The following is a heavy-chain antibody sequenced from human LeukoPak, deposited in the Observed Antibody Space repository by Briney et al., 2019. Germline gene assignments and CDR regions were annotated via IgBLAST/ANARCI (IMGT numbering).Heavy chain of an antibody. CDR3: ARTHGIVGATFFDY. D-gene: IGHD1-26*01. Sequence: SETLSLTXTVSGGSTSRGDYYWSWIRQPPGKGLEWIGYIYYSGSTYYNPSLKSRVAISLDTSKNQFSLQLISVTAADTAVYYCARTHGIVGATFFDYWGQGTLVTVSS. V-gene: IGHV4-30-4*08. J-gene: IGHJ4*02. CDR1: GGSTSRGDYY. CDR2: IYYSGST.